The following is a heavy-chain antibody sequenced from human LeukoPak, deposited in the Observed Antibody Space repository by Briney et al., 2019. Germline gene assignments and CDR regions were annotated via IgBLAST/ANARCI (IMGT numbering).Heavy chain of an antibody. V-gene: IGHV3-15*01. CDR3: TTYDSSGYYYVQAFDI. J-gene: IGHJ3*02. CDR1: GFTFSNAW. CDR2: IKSKTDGGTT. D-gene: IGHD3-22*01. Sequence: GGSLRLSCAASGFTFSNAWMSWVRQAPGKGLEWVGRIKSKTDGGTTDYAAPVKGRFTISRDDSKNTLYLQMNSLKTEDTAVYYCTTYDSSGYYYVQAFDIWGQGTMVTVSS.